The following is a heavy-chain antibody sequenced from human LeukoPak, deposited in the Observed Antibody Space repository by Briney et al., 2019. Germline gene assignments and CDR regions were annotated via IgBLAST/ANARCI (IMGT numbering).Heavy chain of an antibody. CDR1: GFTFGSYS. J-gene: IGHJ4*02. D-gene: IGHD6-13*01. V-gene: IGHV3-21*01. Sequence: GGSLRLSCAASGFTFGSYSMNWVRQAPGKGLEWVSSISSSSSYIYYADSVKGRFTISRDNAKNSLYLQMNSLRAEDTAVYYCVWNSIAAAGFDYWGQGTLVTVSS. CDR2: ISSSSSYI. CDR3: VWNSIAAAGFDY.